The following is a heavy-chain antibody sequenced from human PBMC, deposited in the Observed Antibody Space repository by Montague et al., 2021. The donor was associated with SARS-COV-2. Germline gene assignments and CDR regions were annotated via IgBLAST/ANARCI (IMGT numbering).Heavy chain of an antibody. Sequence: SLRLSCAASGFTFSSYGMNWVRQAPGKGLEWVSAISTTGANTYYAGSVKGRFTISRDNSKNTLYLQLNSLRDEDTAVYYCAKEGVVVGADDFDYWGQGTMVIASS. J-gene: IGHJ3*01. V-gene: IGHV3-23*01. CDR3: AKEGVVVGADDFDY. CDR1: GFTFSSYG. CDR2: ISTTGANT. D-gene: IGHD3-22*01.